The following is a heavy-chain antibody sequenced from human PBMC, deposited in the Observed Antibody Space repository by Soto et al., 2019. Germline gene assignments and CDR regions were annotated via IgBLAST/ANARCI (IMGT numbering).Heavy chain of an antibody. D-gene: IGHD1-26*01. CDR3: ESAARYSGSYARFDY. CDR1: GFTFSDYY. CDR2: ISCSGSTI. V-gene: IGHV3-11*01. Sequence: PGGSLRLSCAASGFTFSDYYMSWIRQAPGKGLEWVSYISCSGSTIYYPDSVTGRFTISMDNAKNKLYLQMNSLRAEDTAVYYCESAARYSGSYARFDYWGQGTLVTVSS. J-gene: IGHJ4*02.